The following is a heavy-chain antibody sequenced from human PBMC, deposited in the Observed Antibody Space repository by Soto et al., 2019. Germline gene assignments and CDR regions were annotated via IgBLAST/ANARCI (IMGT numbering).Heavy chain of an antibody. CDR3: AAGDSSDTGDH. J-gene: IGHJ4*02. Sequence: QVQLVQSVAEVKKPGSSVKVSCKASGDTLSTHGISWVRQAPGQGLEWMGGTIPIIGTTDYAEKFQGRVTITADESTTTPYMELSSLRPDDTAVYYCAAGDSSDTGDHWGQGTLVTVSS. CDR1: GDTLSTHG. V-gene: IGHV1-69*01. CDR2: TIPIIGTT. D-gene: IGHD5-18*01.